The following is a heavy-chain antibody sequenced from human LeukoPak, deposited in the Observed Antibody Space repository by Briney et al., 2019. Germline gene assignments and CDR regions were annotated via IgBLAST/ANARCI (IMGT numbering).Heavy chain of an antibody. CDR3: ARDSGRYFRFDY. Sequence: PSETLSLTCSVSGGSISNYFWTWIRQPPGKGLEWIGYIYSSGSTYYNPSLKSRVTTSVDTSKNRFSLKLSTVTAADTAVYYCARDSGRYFRFDYWGQGTPVTVSS. CDR2: IYSSGST. D-gene: IGHD3-16*02. V-gene: IGHV4-4*08. J-gene: IGHJ4*02. CDR1: GGSISNYF.